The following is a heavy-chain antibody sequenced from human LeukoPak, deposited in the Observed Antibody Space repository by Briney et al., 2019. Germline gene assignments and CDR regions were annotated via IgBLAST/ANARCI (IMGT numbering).Heavy chain of an antibody. V-gene: IGHV3-48*03. D-gene: IGHD2-2*01. Sequence: GGSLRLSCAASGFTFSSYEMNWVRQAPGKGLEWVSYSSSSGTTIYYAESVKGRFTISRDNAKNSLHLQMNSLRAEDTAVHYCASQDVFRYHDYWGQGTLVTVSS. CDR1: GFTFSSYE. J-gene: IGHJ4*02. CDR2: SSSSGTTI. CDR3: ASQDVFRYHDY.